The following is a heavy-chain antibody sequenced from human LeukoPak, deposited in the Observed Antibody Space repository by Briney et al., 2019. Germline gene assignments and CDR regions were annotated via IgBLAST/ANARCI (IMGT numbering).Heavy chain of an antibody. V-gene: IGHV3-21*01. CDR2: ISSGSTYI. D-gene: IGHD3-22*01. Sequence: PGGSLRLSCAASGFTFSTYSMNWVRQAPGKGLEWVSSISSGSTYIFYADSVKGRFTISRDNAKNPLYLQMNSLRAEDTAMYYCVSYDSSGYASFDYWGQGALVTVSS. CDR1: GFTFSTYS. J-gene: IGHJ4*02. CDR3: VSYDSSGYASFDY.